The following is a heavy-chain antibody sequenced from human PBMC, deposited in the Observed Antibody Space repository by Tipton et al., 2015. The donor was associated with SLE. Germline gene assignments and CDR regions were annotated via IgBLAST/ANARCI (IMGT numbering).Heavy chain of an antibody. CDR1: GGSIRSYY. CDR2: IYYSGIT. J-gene: IGHJ5*02. V-gene: IGHV4-59*01. CDR3: ARGTPFMEWERNWFDP. Sequence: TLSLTCTVSGGSIRSYYWNWIRQPPGKGLEWIGYIYYSGITNYNSSFNSRATISADTSKNQFSLRLRSVTASDTAFYYCARGTPFMEWERNWFDPWGQGTLVTVSS. D-gene: IGHD3-3*01.